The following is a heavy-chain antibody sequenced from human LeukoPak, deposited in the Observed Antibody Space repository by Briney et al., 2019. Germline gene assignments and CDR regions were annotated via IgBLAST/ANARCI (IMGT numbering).Heavy chain of an antibody. CDR2: ISAYNGNT. J-gene: IGHJ5*02. V-gene: IGHV1-18*01. CDR1: GYTFTSYG. D-gene: IGHD3-22*01. Sequence: GASVKVSCKASGYTFTSYGISWVRQAPGQGLEWMGWISAYNGNTNYAQKLQGRVTMTTDTSTSTAYMELRSLRSEDTAVYYCARDRPYYYDSSGYYYGRKFDPWGQGTLVTVSS. CDR3: ARDRPYYYDSSGYYYGRKFDP.